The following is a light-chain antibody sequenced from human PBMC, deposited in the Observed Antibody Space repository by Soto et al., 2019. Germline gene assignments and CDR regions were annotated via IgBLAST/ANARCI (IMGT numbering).Light chain of an antibody. J-gene: IGLJ3*02. V-gene: IGLV2-23*01. CDR1: SSDVGSYNL. CDR2: EGS. CDR3: CSYAGSGTLV. Sequence: QSALTQPASVSGSPGQSITISYTGTSSDVGSYNLVSWYQQHPGKAPKLMIYEGSKRPSGVSNRFSGSKSGYTASLTISGLQAEDEADYYCCSYAGSGTLVFGGGTKLTVL.